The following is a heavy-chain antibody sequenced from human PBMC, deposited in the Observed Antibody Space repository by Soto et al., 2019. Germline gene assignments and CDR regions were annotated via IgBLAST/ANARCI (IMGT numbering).Heavy chain of an antibody. Sequence: QIQLVQSGPEVKNPGASVTVSCKTSGYIFTNYGFIWVRQTPRQGLELMGWIIAYNGDTKVPQKFQGRLTLTTDTSTTTASMELRSLTSDDTAVYYCARVPSYLPGDYWGQGTLVTVSS. CDR2: IIAYNGDT. D-gene: IGHD3-10*01. CDR3: ARVPSYLPGDY. J-gene: IGHJ4*02. CDR1: GYIFTNYG. V-gene: IGHV1-18*01.